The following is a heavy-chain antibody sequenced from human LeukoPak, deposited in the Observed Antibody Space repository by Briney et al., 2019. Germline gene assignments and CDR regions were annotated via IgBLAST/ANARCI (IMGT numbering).Heavy chain of an antibody. CDR3: ARHRKSLGYFDY. Sequence: TLSLTCTVSGGSISSSNWWSWVRQPPGKGLEWIGEIYHSGSTYYNPSLKSRVTISVDTSKNQFSLKLSSVTATDTAVYYCARHRKSLGYFDYWGQGTLVTVSS. D-gene: IGHD3-16*02. J-gene: IGHJ4*02. CDR2: IYHSGST. CDR1: GGSISSSNW. V-gene: IGHV4-4*02.